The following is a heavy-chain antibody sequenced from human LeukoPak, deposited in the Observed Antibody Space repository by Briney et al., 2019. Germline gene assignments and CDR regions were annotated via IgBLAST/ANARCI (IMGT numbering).Heavy chain of an antibody. V-gene: IGHV3-30*04. CDR1: GFTFSSYA. CDR2: ISYDGSNK. D-gene: IGHD3-22*01. J-gene: IGHJ6*03. Sequence: GGSLRLSCVASGFTFSSYAMHWVRQAPGKGLEWVAVISYDGSNKYYADSVKGRFTISRDNSKNTLYLQMNSLKTEDTAVYYCTTGPYDSSGYYYGYYYYYMDVWGKGTTVTISS. CDR3: TTGPYDSSGYYYGYYYYYMDV.